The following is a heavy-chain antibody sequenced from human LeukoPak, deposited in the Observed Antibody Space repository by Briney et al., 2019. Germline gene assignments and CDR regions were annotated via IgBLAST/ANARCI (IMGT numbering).Heavy chain of an antibody. CDR3: ARDRAYSYGEFDY. CDR2: INSDGSST. CDR1: GFTFSGYW. Sequence: GGSLRLSXAASGFTFSGYWMHWVRQAPGKGLVWVSRINSDGSSTTYADSVKGRFTLSRDNAKNTLYLQMNSLRAEDTAVYYSARDRAYSYGEFDYWGQGTLVSVSS. D-gene: IGHD5-18*01. V-gene: IGHV3-74*01. J-gene: IGHJ4*02.